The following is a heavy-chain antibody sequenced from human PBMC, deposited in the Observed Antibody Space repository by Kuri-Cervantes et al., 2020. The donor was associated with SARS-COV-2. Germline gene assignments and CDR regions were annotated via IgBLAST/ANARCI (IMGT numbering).Heavy chain of an antibody. CDR1: GFTFSNAW. Sequence: GESLKISCAASGFTFSNAWMSWVRQAPGKGLEWVGFIRSKAYGGTTEYAASVKGRFTISRDDSKSIAYLQMNSLKTEDTAVYYCTRDPPYDFWSGYYPIHYYYYMDVWGKGTTVTVSS. J-gene: IGHJ6*03. CDR3: TRDPPYDFWSGYYPIHYYYYMDV. CDR2: IRSKAYGGTT. V-gene: IGHV3-49*04. D-gene: IGHD3-3*01.